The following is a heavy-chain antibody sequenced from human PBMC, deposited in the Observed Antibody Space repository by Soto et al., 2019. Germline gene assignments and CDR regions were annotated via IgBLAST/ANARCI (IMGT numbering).Heavy chain of an antibody. CDR2: IWFDGSNK. V-gene: IGHV3-33*01. D-gene: IGHD4-17*01. Sequence: QVQLEESGGGVVQPGRSLRLSCTASGFSFDSYVMHWVRQAPGKGLEWVAVIWFDGSNKHYADSVKGRFTISRDNSKNTLYLQMNNMRAAATALYYCARGNGDDIFATWGQGALVTAS. J-gene: IGHJ5*02. CDR1: GFSFDSYV. CDR3: ARGNGDDIFAT.